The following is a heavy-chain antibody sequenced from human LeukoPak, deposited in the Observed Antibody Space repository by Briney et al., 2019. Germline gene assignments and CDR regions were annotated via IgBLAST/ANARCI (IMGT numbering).Heavy chain of an antibody. V-gene: IGHV3-23*01. D-gene: IGHD4/OR15-4a*01. J-gene: IGHJ4*02. CDR1: GFTLSNYC. Sequence: GSLRLSCAASGFTLSNYCVTWVRQAPGKALEWVSSISGSGDSTYYADSVKGCFTISRDNSKNTLYLQMNSLRVEDTAIYYCAKYGAPGWSGYLDYWGQGTLVTVSS. CDR3: AKYGAPGWSGYLDY. CDR2: ISGSGDST.